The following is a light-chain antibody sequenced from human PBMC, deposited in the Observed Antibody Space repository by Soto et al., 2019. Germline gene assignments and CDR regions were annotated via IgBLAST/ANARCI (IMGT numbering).Light chain of an antibody. CDR3: HQYYSAPWT. J-gene: IGKJ1*01. CDR1: QSIFHSSTDKNF. Sequence: DIVMTQSPDSLAVSLGERATINCKSNQSIFHSSTDKNFVTWYQQKPGQPPKLLIYWASTRESGVPDRFSGSGSGTDFTLTISSLQPEDVAVYYCHQYYSAPWTFGQGTKVEIK. CDR2: WAS. V-gene: IGKV4-1*01.